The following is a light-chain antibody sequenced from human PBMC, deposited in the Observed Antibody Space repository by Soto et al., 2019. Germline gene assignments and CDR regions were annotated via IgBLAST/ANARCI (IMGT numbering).Light chain of an antibody. V-gene: IGLV1-44*01. Sequence: QSVLTQPPSASGTPGQRVTISCSGTSSNIGGNTVNWYQQLPGTAPKLLPYRNNERPSGVPDRFSGSTSGTSASLVISGLRSEAEADYYCAAWDDSLNGYVFGTGTKVTAL. CDR1: SSNIGGNT. J-gene: IGLJ1*01. CDR2: RNN. CDR3: AAWDDSLNGYV.